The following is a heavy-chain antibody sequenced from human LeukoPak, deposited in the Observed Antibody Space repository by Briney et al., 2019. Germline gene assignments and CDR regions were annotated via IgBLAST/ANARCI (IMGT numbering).Heavy chain of an antibody. CDR1: GFAFSSYA. CDR3: AKAVVGFAGTTAGC. Sequence: PGGSLRLSCAASGFAFSSYAMSWVRQAPGKGLEWVSAISGSGGSTYYADSVKGRFTISRDNSKNTLYLQMNSLRAEDTAVYYCAKAVVGFAGTTAGCWGQGTLVTVSS. D-gene: IGHD1-7*01. CDR2: ISGSGGST. V-gene: IGHV3-23*01. J-gene: IGHJ4*02.